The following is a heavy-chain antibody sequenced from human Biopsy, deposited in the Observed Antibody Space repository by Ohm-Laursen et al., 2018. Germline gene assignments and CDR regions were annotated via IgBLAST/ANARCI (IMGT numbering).Heavy chain of an antibody. CDR1: GFSFSSYS. D-gene: IGHD3-10*01. J-gene: IGHJ6*02. V-gene: IGHV3-48*01. CDR2: TDTTSGTK. CDR3: AKPLDTDDYYSYLGYYYTMDV. Sequence: GSLRLSCTASGFSFSSYSMNWARQAPGKGLEWVSYTDTTSGTKFYADSVKGRFTISRDNAKNSLYLQMTSLRAEDTAVYYCAKPLDTDDYYSYLGYYYTMDVWGQGTTVTVSS.